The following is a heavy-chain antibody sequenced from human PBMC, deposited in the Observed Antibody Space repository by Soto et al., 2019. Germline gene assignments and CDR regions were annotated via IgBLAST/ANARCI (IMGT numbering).Heavy chain of an antibody. CDR2: IYYSGST. CDR1: GGSISSGGYY. D-gene: IGHD3-22*01. V-gene: IGHV4-31*03. CDR3: TTDSYFTLKLVRFDY. J-gene: IGHJ4*01. Sequence: SETLSLTCTVSGGSISSGGYYWSWIRQHPGKGLEWIGYIYYSGSTYYNPSLKSRVTISVDTSKNQFSLKLSSVTAADTAVYYCTTDSYFTLKLVRFDYWGLGTLVTVSS.